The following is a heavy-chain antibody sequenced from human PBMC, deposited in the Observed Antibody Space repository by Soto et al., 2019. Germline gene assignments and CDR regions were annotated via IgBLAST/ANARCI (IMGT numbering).Heavy chain of an antibody. V-gene: IGHV3-48*03. J-gene: IGHJ4*02. CDR2: ISSSGSTI. CDR1: GFTFSSYE. CDR3: AREQFGSTSCLDY. Sequence: EVQLVESGGGLVQPGGSLRLSCAASGFTFSSYEMNWVCQAPGKGLEWVSYISSSGSTIYYADSVKGRFTISRDNAKNSLYLQMNSLRAEDTAVYYCAREQFGSTSCLDYWGQGTLVTVSS. D-gene: IGHD2-2*01.